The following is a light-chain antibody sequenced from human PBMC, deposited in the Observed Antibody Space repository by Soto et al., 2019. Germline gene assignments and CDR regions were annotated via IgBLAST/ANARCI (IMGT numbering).Light chain of an antibody. J-gene: IGLJ1*01. CDR1: SXNIGAGYD. V-gene: IGLV1-40*01. Sequence: QSVLTQPPSVSGAPGQRVTISCTGSSXNIGAGYDVHWYQQLPGTAPKLLIYGNSNRPSGVPDRFSGSKSGTSASLAITGLQAEDEADYYCQSYDSSLSGYVFGTGTKFTVL. CDR2: GNS. CDR3: QSYDSSLSGYV.